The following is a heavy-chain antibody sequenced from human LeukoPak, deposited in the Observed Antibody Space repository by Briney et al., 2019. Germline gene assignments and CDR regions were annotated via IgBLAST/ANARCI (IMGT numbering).Heavy chain of an antibody. V-gene: IGHV4-59*08. J-gene: IGHJ4*02. Sequence: SETLSLTCTVSGGSISTYYWSWIRQPPGKGLEWIGYIYYSGSTNYNPSLKSRVTISVDTSKNQFSLKLSSVTAADTAVYYCARGGYCGGDCYFYYWGQGTLVTVSS. CDR1: GGSISTYY. D-gene: IGHD2-21*02. CDR3: ARGGYCGGDCYFYY. CDR2: IYYSGST.